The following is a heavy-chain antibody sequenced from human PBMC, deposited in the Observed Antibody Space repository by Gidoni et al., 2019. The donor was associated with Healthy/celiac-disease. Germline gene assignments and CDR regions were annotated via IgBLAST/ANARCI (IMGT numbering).Heavy chain of an antibody. J-gene: IGHJ5*02. CDR2: IYYSGST. CDR3: ARHSYYYDSSGYLGMVDP. Sequence: QLQLQESGPGLVKPSETLSLTCTVSGGSISSSSYYWGWIRQPPGKGLEWIGSIYYSGSTYYNPSLKSRVTISVDTSKNQFSLKLSSVTAADTAVYYCARHSYYYDSSGYLGMVDPWGQGTLVTVSS. V-gene: IGHV4-39*01. CDR1: GGSISSSSYY. D-gene: IGHD3-22*01.